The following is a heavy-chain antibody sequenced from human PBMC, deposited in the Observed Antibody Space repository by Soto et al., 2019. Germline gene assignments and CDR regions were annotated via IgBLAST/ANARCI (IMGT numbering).Heavy chain of an antibody. D-gene: IGHD6-19*01. CDR1: GFTFSSYG. Sequence: QVQLVESGGGVVQHGRSLRLSCAASGFTFSSYGMHWVRQASGKGLEWVAVIWYDGSKKYYADSVKGRFTISRDNSKNTLYLQMNSLRAEDTAVYYCARDCAGYSSGWYQRGGFDYWGQGTLVTVSS. V-gene: IGHV3-33*01. J-gene: IGHJ4*02. CDR3: ARDCAGYSSGWYQRGGFDY. CDR2: IWYDGSKK.